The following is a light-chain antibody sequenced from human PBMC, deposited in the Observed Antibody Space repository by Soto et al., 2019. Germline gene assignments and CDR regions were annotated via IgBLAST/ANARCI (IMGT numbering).Light chain of an antibody. V-gene: IGLV1-47*01. J-gene: IGLJ3*02. CDR1: SSNIGSNY. CDR3: AAWDDSLSGPV. CDR2: RNN. Sequence: QSVLTQPPSASGTPGQRVTISCSGSSSNIGSNYVYWYQQLPGTAPKLFIYRNNQRHSGVPDRFSGSKSGTSASLARSGLRSEDEADYYCAAWDDSLSGPVVGGGTKVTVL.